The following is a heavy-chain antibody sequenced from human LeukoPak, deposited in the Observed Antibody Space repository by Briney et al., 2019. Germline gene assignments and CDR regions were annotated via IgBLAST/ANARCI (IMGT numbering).Heavy chain of an antibody. CDR3: ARVTYSSGWPLFDY. CDR1: GGSVSSGSYY. Sequence: SETLSLTCTVSGGSVSSGSYYWSWIRQPPGKGPEWIGYIYYSGSTNYNPSLKSRLTISVDTSKNQFPLRLSSVTAADTAGYYCARVTYSSGWPLFDYWGQGTLVTVSS. CDR2: IYYSGST. V-gene: IGHV4-61*01. J-gene: IGHJ4*02. D-gene: IGHD6-19*01.